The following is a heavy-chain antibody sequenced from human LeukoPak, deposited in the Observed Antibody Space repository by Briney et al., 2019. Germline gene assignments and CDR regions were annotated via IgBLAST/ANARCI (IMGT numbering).Heavy chain of an antibody. CDR2: IHPSGST. J-gene: IGHJ4*02. Sequence: SETLSLTCAVFGGSLSGHYRSWIRQPPGEGLEWIGEIHPSGSTSYNPSLRSRVIMSVDTSKNQFSLKLTSVTAADTAVYYCARGDDYRKAGYWGQGTLVTVSS. CDR3: ARGDDYRKAGY. D-gene: IGHD4-11*01. CDR1: GGSLSGHY. V-gene: IGHV4-34*01.